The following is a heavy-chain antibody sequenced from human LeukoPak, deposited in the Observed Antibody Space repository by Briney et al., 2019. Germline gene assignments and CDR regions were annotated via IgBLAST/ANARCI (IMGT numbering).Heavy chain of an antibody. V-gene: IGHV4-4*07. CDR2: IYTSGST. Sequence: SETLSLTCTVSGGSISSYYWSWIRQPAGKGLEWIGRIYTSGSTNYNPSLKSRVTMSVDTSKNQFSLKLSSVTAADTAVYYCATLRWVLSPADAFDIWGQGTMVTVSS. CDR1: GGSISSYY. CDR3: ATLRWVLSPADAFDI. D-gene: IGHD5-24*01. J-gene: IGHJ3*02.